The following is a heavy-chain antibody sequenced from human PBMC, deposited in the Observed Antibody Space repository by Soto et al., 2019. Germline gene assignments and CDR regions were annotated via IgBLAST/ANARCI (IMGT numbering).Heavy chain of an antibody. CDR2: IYYSGST. V-gene: IGHV4-39*01. CDR1: GGSISSSSYY. CDR3: AGSGRYYRFDY. Sequence: LSLTCTVSGGSISSSSYYWGWIRQPPGKGLEWIGSIYYSGSTYYNPSLKSRVTISVDTSKNQFSLKLSSVTAADTAVYYCAGSGRYYRFDYWGQGTLVTVSS. J-gene: IGHJ4*02. D-gene: IGHD1-26*01.